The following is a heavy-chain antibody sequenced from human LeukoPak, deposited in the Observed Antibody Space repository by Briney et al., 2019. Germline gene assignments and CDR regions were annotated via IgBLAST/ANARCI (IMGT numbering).Heavy chain of an antibody. Sequence: PGGSLRLSCAASGFTFRTYSMNWVRQAPGKGLEWISYISGGSSTINYADSVRGRFTISRDNSKNTLYLQMNSLRAGDTAVYYCAKDQYGEAFDIWGPGTMVTVSS. D-gene: IGHD4-17*01. CDR1: GFTFRTYS. CDR3: AKDQYGEAFDI. V-gene: IGHV3-48*01. CDR2: ISGGSSTI. J-gene: IGHJ3*02.